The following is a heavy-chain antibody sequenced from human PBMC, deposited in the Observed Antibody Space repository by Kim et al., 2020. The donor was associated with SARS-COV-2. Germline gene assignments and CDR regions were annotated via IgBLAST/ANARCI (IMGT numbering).Heavy chain of an antibody. D-gene: IGHD3-22*01. Sequence: SETLSLTCTVSGGSISSYYWSWIRQPPGKGLEWIGYIYYSGSTNYNPSLKSRVTISVDTSKNQFSLKLSSVTAADTAVYYCARFSPIYYYDSSGQLDYWGQGTLVTVSS. J-gene: IGHJ4*02. CDR3: ARFSPIYYYDSSGQLDY. CDR2: IYYSGST. CDR1: GGSISSYY. V-gene: IGHV4-59*08.